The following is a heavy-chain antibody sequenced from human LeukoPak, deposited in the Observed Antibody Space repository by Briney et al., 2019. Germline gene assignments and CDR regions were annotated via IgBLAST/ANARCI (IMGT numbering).Heavy chain of an antibody. CDR2: IYHSGST. D-gene: IGHD6-13*01. V-gene: IGHV4-4*02. Sequence: SETLSLTCAVSGGSISSSNWWSWVRQPPGKGLEWIGEIYHSGSTNYNPSLKSRVTISVDKSKNQFSLKLSSVTAADTAVYYCARGDSSSWYRRPNYFDYWGQGTLVTVSS. CDR1: GGSISSSNW. CDR3: ARGDSSSWYRRPNYFDY. J-gene: IGHJ4*02.